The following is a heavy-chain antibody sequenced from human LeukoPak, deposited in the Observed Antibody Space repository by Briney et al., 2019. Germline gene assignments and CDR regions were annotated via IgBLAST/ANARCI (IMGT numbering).Heavy chain of an antibody. J-gene: IGHJ6*04. Sequence: SGGSLRLSCAASGFTFRTYGMHWVRQAPGKGLEWVAVISYDGSNKYYADSVKGRFTISRDNSKNTLYLQMNSLRAEDTAVYYCASQNAYSYATDVWGKGTTVTVSS. CDR3: ASQNAYSYATDV. CDR1: GFTFRTYG. V-gene: IGHV3-30*03. D-gene: IGHD5-18*01. CDR2: ISYDGSNK.